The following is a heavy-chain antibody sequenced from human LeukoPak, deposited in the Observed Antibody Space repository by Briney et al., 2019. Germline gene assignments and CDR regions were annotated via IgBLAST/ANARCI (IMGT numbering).Heavy chain of an antibody. CDR2: IYPGDSDT. J-gene: IGHJ4*02. CDR1: GYSFTSYW. V-gene: IGHV5-51*01. Sequence: GASLKISCKGSGYSFTSYWIGWVRQMPGKGLEWMGIIYPGDSDTRYSPSFQGQVTISADKSISTAYLQWSSLKASDTAMYYCATSAAAGYCSSTSCHLAFDYWGQGTLVTVSS. CDR3: ATSAAAGYCSSTSCHLAFDY. D-gene: IGHD2-2*01.